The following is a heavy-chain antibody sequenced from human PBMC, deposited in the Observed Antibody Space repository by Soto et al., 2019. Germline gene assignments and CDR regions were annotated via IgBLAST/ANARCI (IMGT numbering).Heavy chain of an antibody. CDR1: GYTFTSYY. CDR2: INPSGGST. J-gene: IGHJ4*02. CDR3: ATAGNDYYFDY. Sequence: ASVKVSCKASGYTFTSYYMHWVRQAPGQGLEWMGIINPSGGSTSYAQKFQGRVTMTRDTSTSTVYMELSSLRSEDTAVYYCATAGNDYYFDYWGQGTLVTLSS. V-gene: IGHV1-46*01. D-gene: IGHD6-13*01.